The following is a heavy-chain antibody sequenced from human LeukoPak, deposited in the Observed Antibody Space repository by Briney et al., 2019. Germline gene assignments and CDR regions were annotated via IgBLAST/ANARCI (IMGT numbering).Heavy chain of an antibody. CDR1: GGTFSSYA. D-gene: IGHD5-24*01. Sequence: SVKVSCKASGGTFSSYAISWVRQAPGQGLEWMGGIIPIFGTANYAQKFQGRVTITTDESTSTAYMELSSLRSEDTAVSYCARDLDGYQRDWGQGTLVTVSS. CDR2: IIPIFGTA. CDR3: ARDLDGYQRD. J-gene: IGHJ4*02. V-gene: IGHV1-69*05.